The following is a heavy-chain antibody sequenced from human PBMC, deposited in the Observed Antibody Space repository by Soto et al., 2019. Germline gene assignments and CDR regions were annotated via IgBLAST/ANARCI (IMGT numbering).Heavy chain of an antibody. CDR1: GFTFSNAW. CDR2: IKSKTDGGTI. CDR3: TTAHPRGPDY. V-gene: IGHV3-15*01. J-gene: IGHJ4*02. Sequence: GGSLRLSCAASGFTFSNAWMNWVRQAPGKGLEWVGLIKSKTDGGTIDYPAPVKGRFIISRDDSRNTLYLQMNSLKTEDAAVYYCTTAHPRGPDYWGQGTLVTVS. D-gene: IGHD5-12*01.